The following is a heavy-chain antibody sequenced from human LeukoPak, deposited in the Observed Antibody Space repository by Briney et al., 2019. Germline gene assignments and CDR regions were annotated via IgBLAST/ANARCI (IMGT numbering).Heavy chain of an antibody. CDR1: GYTFTSYY. J-gene: IGHJ4*02. V-gene: IGHV1-46*01. D-gene: IGHD6-13*01. CDR2: INPSGGTA. Sequence: ALVKVSCKASGYTFTSYYMHWVRQAPGQWLEWMGIINPSGGTANYAQKFQGRVTITTDESTSTAYMELSSLRSEDTAVYYCAREPLKLGYSSSWSPGGLGYFDYWGQGTLVTVSS. CDR3: AREPLKLGYSSSWSPGGLGYFDY.